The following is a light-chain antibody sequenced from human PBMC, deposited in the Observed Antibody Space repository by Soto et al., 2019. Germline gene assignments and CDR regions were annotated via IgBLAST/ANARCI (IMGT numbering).Light chain of an antibody. CDR2: DVS. V-gene: IGLV2-14*01. J-gene: IGLJ2*01. Sequence: QSALTQPASVSGSPGQSITISCTGTSSDVGGYNYVSWYQQHPGKAPKLMIYDVSNRPSGVPNRFSGSKSGNTASLTISGLQAEDEADYYYSSYTSSSTTYVVFGGGTKLTVL. CDR1: SSDVGGYNY. CDR3: SSYTSSSTTYVV.